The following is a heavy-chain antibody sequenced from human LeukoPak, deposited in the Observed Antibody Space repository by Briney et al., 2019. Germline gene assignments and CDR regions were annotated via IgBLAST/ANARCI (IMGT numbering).Heavy chain of an antibody. D-gene: IGHD5-18*01. CDR1: AGSINPYY. CDR2: IYASGTT. V-gene: IGHV4-4*07. J-gene: IGHJ4*02. Sequence: PSETLSLTCTVPAGSINPYYWSWIRQSAEKGLEWIGRIYASGTTKYNPSLQSRVAMSVDMSKNQFSLNLASVTAADTAVYYCARDQGYTYGQTHYFDFWGQGILVTVSS. CDR3: ARDQGYTYGQTHYFDF.